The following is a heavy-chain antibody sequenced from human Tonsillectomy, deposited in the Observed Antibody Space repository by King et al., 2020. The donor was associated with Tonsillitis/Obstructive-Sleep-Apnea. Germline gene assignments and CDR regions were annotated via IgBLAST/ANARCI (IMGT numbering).Heavy chain of an antibody. CDR3: AELKGGD. D-gene: IGHD1-26*01. CDR2: IFHSGST. J-gene: IGHJ4*02. CDR1: GGSISSSSYY. Sequence: QLQESGPGLVKPSETLSLTCTVSGGSISSSSYYWGWIRQPPGEGLEWMWSIFHSGSTYYNPSLKSRVTISVDTSKNQFSLKLSSVTAADTAVYYCAELKGGDWGQGTLVTGSS. V-gene: IGHV4-39*01.